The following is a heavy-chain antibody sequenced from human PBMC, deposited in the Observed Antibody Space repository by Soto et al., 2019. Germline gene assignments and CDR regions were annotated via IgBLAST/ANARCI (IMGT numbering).Heavy chain of an antibody. Sequence: QLQLQESGPGLVKPSETLSLTCTVSGGSISSNSYSWGWIRQPPGKGLEWIGSIYYSGSTSYNPSLKSRVTISVDAYKNQFSLKLNSVTAADTAVYYCARHVFTTVIRGVIITFEYYYGMDVWGQGTTVTVSS. D-gene: IGHD3-10*01. CDR3: ARHVFTTVIRGVIITFEYYYGMDV. CDR2: IYYSGST. V-gene: IGHV4-39*01. CDR1: GGSISSNSYS. J-gene: IGHJ6*02.